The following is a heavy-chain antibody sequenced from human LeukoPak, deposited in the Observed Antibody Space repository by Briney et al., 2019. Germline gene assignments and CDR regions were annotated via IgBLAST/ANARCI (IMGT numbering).Heavy chain of an antibody. V-gene: IGHV4-61*02. D-gene: IGHD3-10*01. CDR2: IYISGSI. J-gene: IGHJ4*02. CDR3: ARDRGAPFDY. CDR1: GDSISSDSYY. Sequence: SETLSLTCTVSGDSISSDSYYWSWIRQPAGKGLEWIGRIYISGSINHNPSLKGRVTISVDTSKNQFSLKLSSVTAADTAVYYCARDRGAPFDYWGQGTVVTVSS.